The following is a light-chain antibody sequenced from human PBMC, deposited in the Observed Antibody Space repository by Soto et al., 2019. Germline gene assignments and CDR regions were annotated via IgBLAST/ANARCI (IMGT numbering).Light chain of an antibody. CDR3: QSYDKRMTAYV. CDR1: SSIIVAGYE. Sequence: QSVLTQPPSVXAAPGHGVTISWSGTSSIIVAGYEVHWYHQLPGTAPKLVVSGNGNRPSGVPDRLSDSKSGTSSSLAITGLQAEDEGHYYCQSYDKRMTAYVFGTGTKVPVL. V-gene: IGLV1-40*01. J-gene: IGLJ1*01. CDR2: GNG.